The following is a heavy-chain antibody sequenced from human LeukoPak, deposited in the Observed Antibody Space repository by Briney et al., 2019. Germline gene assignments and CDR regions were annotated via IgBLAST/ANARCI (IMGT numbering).Heavy chain of an antibody. Sequence: GASVKVSCKASGYTFTSYGISWVRQAPGQGLEWMGWISAYNGNTNYAQKLQGRVTMTTDTSTSTAYMELRSLRSDDTAVYYCARGEGYCSGGSCLLFDYWGQGTPVTVSS. CDR1: GYTFTSYG. D-gene: IGHD2-15*01. CDR2: ISAYNGNT. J-gene: IGHJ4*02. V-gene: IGHV1-18*01. CDR3: ARGEGYCSGGSCLLFDY.